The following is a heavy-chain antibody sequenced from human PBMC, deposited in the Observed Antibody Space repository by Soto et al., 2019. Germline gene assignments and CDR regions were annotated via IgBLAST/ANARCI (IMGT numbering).Heavy chain of an antibody. Sequence: GSLRLSGAASGFTFSDHYMDWVRQAPGKGLEWVARSRNKANSYTTEYAAPVKGRVTISRDDSKNSLYLQMNSLKTEDTAVYYRARGIAVAPGAFDIWGQGT. CDR1: GFTFSDHY. J-gene: IGHJ3*02. CDR2: SRNKANSYTT. V-gene: IGHV3-72*01. CDR3: ARGIAVAPGAFDI. D-gene: IGHD6-19*01.